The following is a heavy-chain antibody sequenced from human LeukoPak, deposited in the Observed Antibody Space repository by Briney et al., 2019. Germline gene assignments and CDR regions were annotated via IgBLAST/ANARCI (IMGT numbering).Heavy chain of an antibody. CDR3: ARERVLAVAGTDYYYYYGMDV. CDR1: GFTFSSYW. J-gene: IGHJ6*02. V-gene: IGHV3-74*01. CDR2: INTDGSST. D-gene: IGHD6-19*01. Sequence: GGSLRLSCAASGFTFSSYWMHWVRHAAGKGLVWVSRINTDGSSTSYADSVKGRFTISRDNAKNTLYLQMNSLRAEDTAVYYCARERVLAVAGTDYYYYYGMDVWGQGTTVTVSS.